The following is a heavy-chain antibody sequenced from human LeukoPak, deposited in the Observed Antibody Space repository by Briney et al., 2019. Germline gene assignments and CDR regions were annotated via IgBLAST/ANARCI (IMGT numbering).Heavy chain of an antibody. CDR3: ARDGVRWELPSAFDI. D-gene: IGHD1-26*01. J-gene: IGHJ3*02. CDR2: ISDYNGNA. CDR1: GYTFTSYG. Sequence: ASVKVSCKASGYTFTSYGISWVRQAPGHGLEWMGWISDYNGNANYAQKLQGRVTMTTDTSTSTVYMELRSLRSDDTAVYYCARDGVRWELPSAFDIWGQGTMVTVSS. V-gene: IGHV1-18*01.